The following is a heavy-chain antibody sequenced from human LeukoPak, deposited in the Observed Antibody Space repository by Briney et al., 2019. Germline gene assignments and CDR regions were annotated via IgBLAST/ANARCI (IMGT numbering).Heavy chain of an antibody. CDR2: ISYDGSNK. D-gene: IGHD4-17*01. Sequence: GGSLRLSCAASGFTFSSYGMHWVRQAPGKGLEWVAVISYDGSNKYYADSVKGRFTISRDNSKNTLYLQMNSLRAEDTAVYYCARGVTYWVGHDYGATLDYWGQGTLVTVSS. J-gene: IGHJ4*02. CDR3: ARGVTYWVGHDYGATLDY. CDR1: GFTFSSYG. V-gene: IGHV3-30*03.